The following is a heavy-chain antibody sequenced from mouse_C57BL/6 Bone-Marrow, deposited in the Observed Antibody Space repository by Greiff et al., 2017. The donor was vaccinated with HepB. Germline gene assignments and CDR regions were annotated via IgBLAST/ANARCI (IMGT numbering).Heavy chain of an antibody. V-gene: IGHV1-42*01. D-gene: IGHD1-1*01. Sequence: EVMLVESGPELVKPGASVKISCKASGYSFTGYYMNWVKQSPEKSLEWIGEINPSTGGTTYNQKFKAKATLTVDKSSSTNYMQRKSLTSKDSAVYYCERSGALYYGSSYDYWGKGTTLTVSS. CDR3: ERSGALYYGSSYDY. CDR2: INPSTGGT. CDR1: GYSFTGYY. J-gene: IGHJ2*01.